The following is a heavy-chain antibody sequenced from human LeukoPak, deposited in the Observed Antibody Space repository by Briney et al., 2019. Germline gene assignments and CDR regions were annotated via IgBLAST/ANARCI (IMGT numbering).Heavy chain of an antibody. V-gene: IGHV4-34*01. CDR1: GESFSDYY. CDR3: ARGLRSVTWERELMYYQFYGMDV. CDR2: ITHSGAT. J-gene: IGHJ6*02. Sequence: SETLSLTCAVSGESFSDYYWIWVRHFPGKGLEWIDEITHSGATNYNPSLKNRVTISIDTSKKQFSLRLRSLTAADTGVFYCARGLRSVTWERELMYYQFYGMDVWGQGTTVSVSS. D-gene: IGHD1-26*01.